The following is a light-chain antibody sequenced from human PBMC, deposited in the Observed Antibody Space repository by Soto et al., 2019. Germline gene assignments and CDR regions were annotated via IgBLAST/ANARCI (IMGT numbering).Light chain of an antibody. CDR1: QSVSSS. CDR3: QQCNNWPPTWA. Sequence: EIVMTQSPATLSISPGGRATLSCRASQSVSSSLAWYQHKPGQAPRLLIYGASTRAPGVPARFSGSGSGTEFTLPISSLQSEDIAVYYCQQCNNWPPTWAFGQGPKVEIK. J-gene: IGKJ1*01. CDR2: GAS. V-gene: IGKV3-15*01.